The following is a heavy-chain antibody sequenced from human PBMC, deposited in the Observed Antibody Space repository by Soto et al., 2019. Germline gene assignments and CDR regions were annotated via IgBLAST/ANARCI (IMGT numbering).Heavy chain of an antibody. CDR2: ISSSSSTI. CDR1: GFTFSSNS. D-gene: IGHD3-3*01. V-gene: IGHV3-48*02. CDR3: ARVIWSGHLTSDL. Sequence: EVQVVESGGGLVQPGGXLRLSCAASGFTFSSNSMNWVRQAPGKGLEWISYISSSSSTIYADSVKGRFTISRDNAKNSLYLQMNSLRDEDTAVYYCARVIWSGHLTSDLWGQGTLVTVSS. J-gene: IGHJ5*02.